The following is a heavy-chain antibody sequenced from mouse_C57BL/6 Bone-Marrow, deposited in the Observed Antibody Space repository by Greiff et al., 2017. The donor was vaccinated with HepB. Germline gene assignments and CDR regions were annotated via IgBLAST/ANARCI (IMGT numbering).Heavy chain of an antibody. CDR2: IRSKGSNYAT. D-gene: IGHD1-1*01. CDR1: GFTFNTYA. CDR3: VRENYYGSSCGDYAMDY. V-gene: IGHV10-3*01. J-gene: IGHJ4*01. Sequence: EVMLVESGGGLVQPKGSLKLSCAASGFTFNTYAMHWVRQAPGKGLEWVARIRSKGSNYATYYADSVKDRFTISRDDSQSMLYLQMNNLKTEDTAMYYCVRENYYGSSCGDYAMDYWGQGTSVTVSS.